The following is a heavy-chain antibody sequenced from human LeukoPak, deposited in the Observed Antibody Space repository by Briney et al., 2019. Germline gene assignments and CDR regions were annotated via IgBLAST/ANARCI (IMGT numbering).Heavy chain of an antibody. CDR3: ARYQDGYNSRNFDL. J-gene: IGHJ2*01. CDR1: GGSISSGGYS. Sequence: SQTLSLTCAVSGGSISSGGYSWSWIRQPPGKGLEWIGYIYHSGSTYYNPSLKSRVTISVDRSKNQFSLKLSSVTAADTAVYCCARYQDGYNSRNFDLWGRGTLVTVSS. D-gene: IGHD5-24*01. CDR2: IYHSGST. V-gene: IGHV4-30-2*01.